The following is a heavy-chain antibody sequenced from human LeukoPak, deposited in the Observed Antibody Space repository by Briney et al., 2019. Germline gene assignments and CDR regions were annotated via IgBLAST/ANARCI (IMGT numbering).Heavy chain of an antibody. D-gene: IGHD6-13*01. V-gene: IGHV4-59*01. J-gene: IGHJ4*02. CDR1: GGSISSYY. Sequence: PSEALSLTCTVSGGSISSYYWSWIRQPPGKGLDGIGYIYYSGSTNYNPSLKSRVTISVDTSRNQFSLKLSSVTAADTAVYYCAREIAAADGYFDYWGQGTLVTVSS. CDR2: IYYSGST. CDR3: AREIAAADGYFDY.